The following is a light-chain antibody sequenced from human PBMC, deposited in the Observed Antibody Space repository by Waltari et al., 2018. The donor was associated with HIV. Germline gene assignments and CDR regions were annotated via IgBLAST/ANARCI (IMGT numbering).Light chain of an antibody. CDR2: EAT. CDR3: ASYAGNNDWL. V-gene: IGLV2-8*01. CDR1: STDLGGYVH. J-gene: IGLJ3*02. Sequence: QSALTQPPSASGSPGQSATTSCTGTSTDLGGYVHVHWYQQHLGKAPRPMLYEATKWPAGVPDRFSCSKSGNTASLTVSGLQAEDEADYYCASYAGNNDWLFGGGTKLTVL.